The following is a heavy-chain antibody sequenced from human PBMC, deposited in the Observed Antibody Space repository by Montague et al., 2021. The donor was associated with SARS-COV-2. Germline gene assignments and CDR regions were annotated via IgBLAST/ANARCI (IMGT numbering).Heavy chain of an antibody. Sequence: SETLSLTCTVSGGSITSSNYYWGWIRQPPGKGLEWIGEVYHTGSTNYNPSLKSRVTISVDMSNDQFSLRVTSVTAADTAVYYCARASVTGGTLDYWGQGSLVTVSS. V-gene: IGHV4-39*07. CDR3: ARASVTGGTLDY. J-gene: IGHJ4*02. D-gene: IGHD1-26*01. CDR2: VYHTGST. CDR1: GGSITSSNYY.